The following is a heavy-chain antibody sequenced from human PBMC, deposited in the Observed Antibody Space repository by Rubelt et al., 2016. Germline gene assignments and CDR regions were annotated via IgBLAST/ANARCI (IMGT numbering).Heavy chain of an antibody. D-gene: IGHD2-2*01. V-gene: IGHV4-59*08. Sequence: QVQLQESGPGLVKPSETLSLTCTVSGGSISSYYWSWIRQPPGKGLEWIGYVYYSGSTNYNPSLKSRVTISVDTSKNQFSLKLSSVTAADTAVYYCARLQLGGAFDIWGQGTMVTVSS. CDR3: ARLQLGGAFDI. CDR1: GGSISSYY. J-gene: IGHJ3*02. CDR2: VYYSGST.